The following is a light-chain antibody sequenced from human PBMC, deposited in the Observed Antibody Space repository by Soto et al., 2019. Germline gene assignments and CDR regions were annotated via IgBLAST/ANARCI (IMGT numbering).Light chain of an antibody. CDR1: SSDVGGYNY. J-gene: IGLJ1*01. Sequence: QSVLTQPASVSASPGQSIAISCTGTSSDVGGYNYVSWYQQHPGKAPKPMIYDVSNRPSGVSNRFSGSKSGNTASLTISGLQAEDEADYYCSSYTSSTTYVFGTGTKVTVL. CDR2: DVS. CDR3: SSYTSSTTYV. V-gene: IGLV2-14*01.